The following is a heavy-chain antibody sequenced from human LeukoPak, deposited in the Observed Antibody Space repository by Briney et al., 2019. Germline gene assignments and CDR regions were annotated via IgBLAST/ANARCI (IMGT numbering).Heavy chain of an antibody. CDR3: ARGLLYCSGGSCYLLEGHDAFDI. D-gene: IGHD2-15*01. Sequence: GASVKVSCKASGYSFTGYYMHWVRQAPGQGLEWMGWISPNSGGTNYAQKFQGRVTMTRDTSISTAYMELSRLRSDDTAVYYCARGLLYCSGGSCYLLEGHDAFDIWGQGTMVTVSS. CDR2: ISPNSGGT. J-gene: IGHJ3*02. CDR1: GYSFTGYY. V-gene: IGHV1-2*02.